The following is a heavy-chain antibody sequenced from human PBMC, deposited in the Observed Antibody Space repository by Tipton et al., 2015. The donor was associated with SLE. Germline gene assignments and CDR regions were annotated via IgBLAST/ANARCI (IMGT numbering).Heavy chain of an antibody. V-gene: IGHV3-23*01. D-gene: IGHD2-2*01. CDR3: ANVVVAQGYYFDY. CDR1: GFTFSSYA. Sequence: SLRLSCAASGFTFSSYAMSWVRQAPGKGLEWVSAISGSGGSTYYADSVKGRFTISRDNSKNTLYLQMNSLRAEDTAVYYCANVVVAQGYYFDYWGQGTLVTVSS. CDR2: ISGSGGST. J-gene: IGHJ4*02.